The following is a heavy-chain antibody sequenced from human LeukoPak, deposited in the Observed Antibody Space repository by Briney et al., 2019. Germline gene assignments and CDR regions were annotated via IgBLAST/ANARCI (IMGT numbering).Heavy chain of an antibody. J-gene: IGHJ4*02. CDR3: ARGIVATMGFDY. D-gene: IGHD5-12*01. Sequence: SETLPLTCTVSGGSISSYYWSWIRQPPGKGLEWIGYIYYSGSTNYNPSLKSRVTISVDTSKNQFSLKLSSVTAADTAVYYCARGIVATMGFDYWGQGTLVTVSS. CDR1: GGSISSYY. CDR2: IYYSGST. V-gene: IGHV4-59*01.